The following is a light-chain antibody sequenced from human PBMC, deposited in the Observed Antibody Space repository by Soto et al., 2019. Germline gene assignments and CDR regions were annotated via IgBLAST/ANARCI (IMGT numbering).Light chain of an antibody. V-gene: IGKV1-9*01. CDR3: QQRLNWPPG. Sequence: DIQLTQSPSFLSASVGDRVTITCRASQDITSYLAWYQQKPGKAPNLLISVASTFQSGVPSRFSGSGSGTEFTLTISSLQPEDFATYYCQQRLNWPPGFGQGTKVEIK. J-gene: IGKJ1*01. CDR2: VAS. CDR1: QDITSY.